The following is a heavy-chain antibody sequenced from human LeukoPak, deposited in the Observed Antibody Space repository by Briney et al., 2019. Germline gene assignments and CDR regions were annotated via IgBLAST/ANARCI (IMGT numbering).Heavy chain of an antibody. J-gene: IGHJ4*02. D-gene: IGHD5-24*01. Sequence: GSLRLSCAASGFTFSSYTMNWVRQPPGKGLEWIGEINHSGSTNYNPSLKSRVTISVDTSKNQFSLKLSSVTAADTAVYYCARRLGMATIILPAPSNYFDYWGQGTLVTVSS. CDR3: ARRLGMATIILPAPSNYFDY. V-gene: IGHV4-34*01. CDR1: GFTFSSYT. CDR2: INHSGST.